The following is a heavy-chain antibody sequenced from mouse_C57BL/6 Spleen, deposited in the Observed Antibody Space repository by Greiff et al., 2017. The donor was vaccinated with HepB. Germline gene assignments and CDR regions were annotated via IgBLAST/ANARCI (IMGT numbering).Heavy chain of an antibody. V-gene: IGHV14-4*01. CDR2: IDPENGDT. CDR1: GFNIKDDY. CDR3: TNHYGSSSWFAY. D-gene: IGHD1-1*01. Sequence: EVMLVESGAELVRPGASVKLSCTASGFNIKDDYMHWVKQRPEQGLEWIGWIDPENGDTEYASKFQGKATITADTSSNTAYLQLSSLTSEDTAVYYCTNHYGSSSWFAYWGQGTLVTVSA. J-gene: IGHJ3*01.